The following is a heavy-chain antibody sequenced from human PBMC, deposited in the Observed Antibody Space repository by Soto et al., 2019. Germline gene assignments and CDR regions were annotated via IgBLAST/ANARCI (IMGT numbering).Heavy chain of an antibody. D-gene: IGHD1-26*01. CDR3: ARDKGSKAWYYFFDF. Sequence: ASVKVSCKASGYTFTTYGIAWVRQAPGQGLEWLGWISAYNGNTNYAQKFQGRVTMTTETSTNIAYMEVRSLRSDDTAVYYCARDKGSKAWYYFFDFWGQGTLVTVSS. CDR1: GYTFTTYG. CDR2: ISAYNGNT. J-gene: IGHJ4*02. V-gene: IGHV1-18*01.